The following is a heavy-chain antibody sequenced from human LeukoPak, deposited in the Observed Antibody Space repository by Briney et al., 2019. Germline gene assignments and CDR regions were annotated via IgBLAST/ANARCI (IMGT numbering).Heavy chain of an antibody. J-gene: IGHJ4*02. CDR2: IYHSGST. Sequence: PSETLSLTCTVSGGSVSSGSYYWSWIRQPPGKGLEWIAYIYHSGSTNINPSLKSRVTISVDTSKNQVSLKLSSVTAADTAVYYCARDSNCGGGTCYDSWGQGTLVTVSS. D-gene: IGHD2-15*01. CDR1: GGSVSSGSYY. CDR3: ARDSNCGGGTCYDS. V-gene: IGHV4-61*01.